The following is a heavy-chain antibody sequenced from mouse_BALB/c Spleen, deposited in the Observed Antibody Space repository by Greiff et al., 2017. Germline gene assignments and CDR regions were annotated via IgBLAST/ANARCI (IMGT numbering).Heavy chain of an antibody. D-gene: IGHD1-1*01. CDR1: GYTFTSYV. CDR3: ARPLSSYGYFDV. CDR2: INPYNDGT. Sequence: SGPELVKPGASVKMSCKASGYTFTSYVMHWVKQKPGQGLEWIGYINPYNDGTKYNEKFKGKATLTSDKSSSTAYMELSSLTSEDSAVYYCARPLSSYGYFDVWGAGTTVTVSS. J-gene: IGHJ1*01. V-gene: IGHV1-14*01.